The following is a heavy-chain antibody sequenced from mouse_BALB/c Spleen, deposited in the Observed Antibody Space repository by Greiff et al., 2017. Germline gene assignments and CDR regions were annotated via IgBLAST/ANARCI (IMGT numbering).Heavy chain of an antibody. J-gene: IGHJ1*01. V-gene: IGHV1-14*01. Sequence: VQLKQSGPELVKPGASVKMSCKASGYTFTSYVMHWVKQKPGQGLEWIGYINPYNDGTKYNEKFKGKATLTSDKSSSTAYMELSSLTSEDSAVYYCARITTVVTWYFDVWGAGTTVTVSS. CDR3: ARITTVVTWYFDV. CDR1: GYTFTSYV. D-gene: IGHD1-1*01. CDR2: INPYNDGT.